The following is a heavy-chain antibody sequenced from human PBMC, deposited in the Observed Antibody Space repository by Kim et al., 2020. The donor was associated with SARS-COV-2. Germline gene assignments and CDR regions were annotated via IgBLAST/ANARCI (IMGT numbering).Heavy chain of an antibody. Sequence: GGSLRLSCAASGFTFSSYGMHWVRQAPGKGLEWVAVIWYDGSHKYYADSVKGRFTISRDNSKNTLYLQMNSLRAEDTAVYYCARAPNSSGYYYVFDYWGQGTLVTVSS. J-gene: IGHJ4*02. V-gene: IGHV3-33*01. CDR3: ARAPNSSGYYYVFDY. CDR2: IWYDGSHK. CDR1: GFTFSSYG. D-gene: IGHD3-22*01.